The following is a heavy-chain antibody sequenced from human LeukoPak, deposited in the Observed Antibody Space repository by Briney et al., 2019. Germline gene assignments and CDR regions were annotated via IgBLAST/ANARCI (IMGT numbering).Heavy chain of an antibody. Sequence: KPSETLSLTCAVYGGSFSGYYWSWIRQPPGKGLEWIGEINHSGSTNYNPSLKSRVTISVDTSKNQFSLKLSSVTAADTAVYYCARGQMYYYDSSGYWAKNSYGMDVWGQGTTVTVSS. CDR2: INHSGST. D-gene: IGHD3-22*01. J-gene: IGHJ6*02. V-gene: IGHV4-34*01. CDR1: GGSFSGYY. CDR3: ARGQMYYYDSSGYWAKNSYGMDV.